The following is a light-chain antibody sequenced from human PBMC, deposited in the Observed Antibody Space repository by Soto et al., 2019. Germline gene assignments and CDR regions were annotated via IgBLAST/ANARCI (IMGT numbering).Light chain of an antibody. V-gene: IGLV1-44*01. CDR3: ATWDDSLNAWV. J-gene: IGLJ3*02. CDR2: SNN. Sequence: QSVLTQPPSASGTPGQRVTISCSGGSSNIESNSVNWYQQLPGTAPKLLIYSNNQRPSGVPDRFSGSKSGTSASLAISGLQSEDETDYYCATWDDSLNAWVFGGGTKVTVL. CDR1: SSNIESNS.